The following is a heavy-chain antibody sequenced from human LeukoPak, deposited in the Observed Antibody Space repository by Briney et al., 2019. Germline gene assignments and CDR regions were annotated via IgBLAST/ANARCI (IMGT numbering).Heavy chain of an antibody. Sequence: GASVKVSCKASGYTFTSYDINWVRQATGQGLEWMGWMNPNSGNTGYAQKFQGRVTMTRNTSISTAYMELSSLRSEDTAVYYCARALGYCSGGSCSPSYYGMDVWGQGTTVTVSS. CDR1: GYTFTSYD. V-gene: IGHV1-8*01. D-gene: IGHD2-15*01. J-gene: IGHJ6*02. CDR2: MNPNSGNT. CDR3: ARALGYCSGGSCSPSYYGMDV.